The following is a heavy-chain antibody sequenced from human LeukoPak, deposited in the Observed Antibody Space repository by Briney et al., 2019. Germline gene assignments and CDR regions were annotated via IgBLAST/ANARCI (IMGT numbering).Heavy chain of an antibody. V-gene: IGHV3-66*01. CDR1: RVSVASNY. D-gene: IGHD6-19*01. CDR2: IYNGGST. J-gene: IGHJ4*02. CDR3: ARASQWLAFDN. Sequence: AEPRVSVASNYMCSVCQDPRKGLEWVSVIYNGGSTNYADSLKGRFTISRDNSKNTLYLQMNSLRAEDTAVYFCARASQWLAFDNWGQGTLVTVSS.